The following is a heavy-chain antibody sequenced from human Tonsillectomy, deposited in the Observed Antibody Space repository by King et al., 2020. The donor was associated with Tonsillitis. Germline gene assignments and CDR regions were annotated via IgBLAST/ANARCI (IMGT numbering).Heavy chain of an antibody. CDR1: GGSFSGYS. CDR2: INHSGNT. J-gene: IGHJ1*01. D-gene: IGHD3-16*01. Sequence: VQLQQWGAGLLKPSETLSLTCAVYGGSFSGYSWSWIRQSPGKGLEWIGEINHSGNTNYNPSLKSRVTISVDTSKNQFSLKLSSVTAADTAVYYCARGHSVRLASSSPVQHWGQGTLVTVSS. V-gene: IGHV4-34*01. CDR3: ARGHSVRLASSSPVQH.